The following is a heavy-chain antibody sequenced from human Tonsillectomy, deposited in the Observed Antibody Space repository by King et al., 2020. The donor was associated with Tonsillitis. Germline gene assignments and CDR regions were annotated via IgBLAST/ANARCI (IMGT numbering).Heavy chain of an antibody. CDR2: MNPNSGNT. D-gene: IGHD6-19*01. V-gene: IGHV1-8*01. J-gene: IGHJ5*02. Sequence: QLVQSGAEVKKPGASVKVSCKASGYTFTSYDINWVRQATGQGLEWMGWMNPNSGNTGYAQKFQGRVTMTRNTSISTAYMELSSLRSEDTAGYYCARGGGTQWLVGGHWFDPWGQGTLVTVSS. CDR3: ARGGGTQWLVGGHWFDP. CDR1: GYTFTSYD.